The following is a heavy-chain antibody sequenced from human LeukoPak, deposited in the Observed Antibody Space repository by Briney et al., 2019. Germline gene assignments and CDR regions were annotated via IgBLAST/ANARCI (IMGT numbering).Heavy chain of an antibody. Sequence: PGGSLRLSCAASGFTFSSCAMSWVRQAPGKGLEWVSAISTSGGRTFYADSVKGRFTISRDNSKNTLYLQVNSLKAEDTAIYYCAKDPTDFDSSGQTYFDYWGQGTLVTVSS. CDR1: GFTFSSCA. D-gene: IGHD3-22*01. J-gene: IGHJ4*02. CDR2: ISTSGGRT. CDR3: AKDPTDFDSSGQTYFDY. V-gene: IGHV3-23*01.